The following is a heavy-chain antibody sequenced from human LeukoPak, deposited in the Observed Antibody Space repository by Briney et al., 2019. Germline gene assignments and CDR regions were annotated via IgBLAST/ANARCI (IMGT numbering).Heavy chain of an antibody. D-gene: IGHD3-16*02. Sequence: GGSLRLSCAASGFSFSSSSMNWVRQAPGKGLEWISYISSSSSAIYYADSVKGRFTISRDNPKNTLYLQMNSLRAEDTAVYYCARLYGDFDYWGQGTLVTVSS. CDR1: GFSFSSSS. CDR3: ARLYGDFDY. J-gene: IGHJ4*02. CDR2: ISSSSSAI. V-gene: IGHV3-48*04.